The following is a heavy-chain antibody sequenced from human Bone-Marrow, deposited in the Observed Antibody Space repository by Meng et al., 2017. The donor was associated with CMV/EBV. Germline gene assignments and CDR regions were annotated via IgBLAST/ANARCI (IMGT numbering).Heavy chain of an antibody. D-gene: IGHD2-2*02. CDR2: IYTSGST. V-gene: IGHV4-4*07. CDR3: ARGRRGYCSSTSCYSYDEVRYYGMDV. J-gene: IGHJ6*02. CDR1: GGSISSYY. Sequence: SETLSLTCTVSGGSISSYYWSWIRQPAGKGLEWIGRIYTSGSTNYNPSLNSRVTISVDPSKTQFSLKLSSVTAADTAVYYCARGRRGYCSSTSCYSYDEVRYYGMDVWGQGTTVTVPS.